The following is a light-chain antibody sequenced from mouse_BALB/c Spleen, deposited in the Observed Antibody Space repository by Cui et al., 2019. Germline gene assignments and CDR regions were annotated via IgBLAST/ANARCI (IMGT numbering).Light chain of an antibody. CDR2: WAS. J-gene: IGKJ1*01. CDR1: QSLLNRRTRKND. V-gene: IGKV8-21*01. Sequence: VMSQSPSSLAVSAAEKVTMSCKPCQSLLNRRTRKNDLAWYQQKPGQSPKLLIYWASTRESGVPDRFTGSGSGTDFTLTISSVQAEDLAVYYCKQTYNLRTVGGGTKLEIK. CDR3: KQTYNLRT.